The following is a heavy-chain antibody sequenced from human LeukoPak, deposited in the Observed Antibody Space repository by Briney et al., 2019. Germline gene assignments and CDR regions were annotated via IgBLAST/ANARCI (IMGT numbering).Heavy chain of an antibody. CDR1: GGSISSSNW. CDR2: IIHSGST. D-gene: IGHD3-22*01. Sequence: KASETLSLTCAVSGGSISSSNWWSWVRQPPGKGLEWIGEIIHSGSTNYNPSLKSRVTMSIDNSKNQFSLELISVTATDTAVYYCATYYESSGYCLDYWGQGTLVTVSS. V-gene: IGHV4-4*02. J-gene: IGHJ4*02. CDR3: ATYYESSGYCLDY.